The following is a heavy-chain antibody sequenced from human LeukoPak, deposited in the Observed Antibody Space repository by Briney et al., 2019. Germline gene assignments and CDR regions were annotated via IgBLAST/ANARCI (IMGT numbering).Heavy chain of an antibody. D-gene: IGHD6-13*01. Sequence: GGSLRLSCTASGFTFSRYAMHWVRQAPGKGLEWVAVIWYDGSNKYNADSVKGRFTISRDNSKNTLYLQMNSLRAEDTAVYYCARAGIAAAGPFDYWGQGTLVTVSS. V-gene: IGHV3-33*08. J-gene: IGHJ4*02. CDR3: ARAGIAAAGPFDY. CDR2: IWYDGSNK. CDR1: GFTFSRYA.